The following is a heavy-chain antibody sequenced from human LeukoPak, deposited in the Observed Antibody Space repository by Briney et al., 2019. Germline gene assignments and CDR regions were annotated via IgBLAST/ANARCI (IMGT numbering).Heavy chain of an antibody. J-gene: IGHJ4*02. CDR2: MNPNSGNT. CDR1: GYTFTSYD. CDR3: ARGGITMVRGVIHQQWGY. V-gene: IGHV1-8*01. Sequence: ASVKVSCKASGYTFTSYDINWVRQATGQGLEWMGWMNPNSGNTGYAQKFQGRVTMTRNSSISTAYMELSSLRSEDTAVYYCARGGITMVRGVIHQQWGYWGQGTLVTVSS. D-gene: IGHD3-10*01.